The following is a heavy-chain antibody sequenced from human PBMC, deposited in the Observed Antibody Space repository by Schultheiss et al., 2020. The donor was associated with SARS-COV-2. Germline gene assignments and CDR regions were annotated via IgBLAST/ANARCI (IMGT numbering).Heavy chain of an antibody. CDR3: ARGQGYSSSSRDNWFDP. D-gene: IGHD6-6*01. CDR2: INHSGST. CDR1: GFTFSSYW. J-gene: IGHJ5*02. Sequence: GSLRLSCAASGFTFSSYWMSWVRQAPGKGLEWIGEINHSGSTNYNPSLKSRVTISVDTSKNQFSLKLSSVTAADTAVYYCARGQGYSSSSRDNWFDPWGQGTLVTVSS. V-gene: IGHV4-34*01.